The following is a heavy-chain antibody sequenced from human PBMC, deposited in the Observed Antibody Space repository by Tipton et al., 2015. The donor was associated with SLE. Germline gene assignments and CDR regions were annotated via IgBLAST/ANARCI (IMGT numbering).Heavy chain of an antibody. CDR3: ARAPGYSSIYYMDV. CDR2: ISSSSSMI. D-gene: IGHD5-12*01. Sequence: SLRLSCAASEFTFSSYTMNWVRQTPGKGLEWVSYISSSSSMIFYADSVKGRFIISRDNAKNSLYLQMNSLRAEDTAVYYCARAPGYSSIYYMDVWGKGTTVTVSS. V-gene: IGHV3-48*04. J-gene: IGHJ6*03. CDR1: EFTFSSYT.